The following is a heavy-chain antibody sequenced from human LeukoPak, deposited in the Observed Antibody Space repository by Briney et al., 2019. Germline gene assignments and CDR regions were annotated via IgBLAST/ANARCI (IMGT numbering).Heavy chain of an antibody. D-gene: IGHD4-17*01. CDR2: RQSNGYT. CDR1: GDSLSGYY. Sequence: PSETLSLTCDFSGDSLSGYYWSWLRQPPGKGLEWIAFRQSNGYTEYYPSLMSRVTISLDTSKRQLSLKLTSVAAADTAVYYCARGVYGAYFDFWGQGTLVTVSS. J-gene: IGHJ4*02. CDR3: ARGVYGAYFDF. V-gene: IGHV4-59*01.